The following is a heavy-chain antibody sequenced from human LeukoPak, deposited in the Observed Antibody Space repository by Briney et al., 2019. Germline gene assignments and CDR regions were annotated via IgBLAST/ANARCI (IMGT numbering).Heavy chain of an antibody. V-gene: IGHV4-61*01. D-gene: IGHD3-22*01. J-gene: IGHJ6*03. CDR1: GGSISSSSYY. CDR3: TRGSIAYYYMDV. Sequence: SETLSLTCTVSGGSISSSSYYWSWIRQPPGKGLEWLGNIYYSGSTNYNPSLKSRVTISVDTSKNQFSLKLSSVTAADTAVYYCTRGSIAYYYMDVWGKGTTVTISS. CDR2: IYYSGST.